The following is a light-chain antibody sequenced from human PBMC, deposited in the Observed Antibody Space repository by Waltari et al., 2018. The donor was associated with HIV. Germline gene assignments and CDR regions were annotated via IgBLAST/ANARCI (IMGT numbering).Light chain of an antibody. Sequence: QSALTQPPSASGSPGQSVTISCTGKTSDVGGYNYVSWYHHHPGKAPKLMIYEVFKRPSGVPDRFSGSKSGNTASLTVSGLQAEDEADYYCTSYAGRNTLVFGGGTKLTVL. CDR1: TSDVGGYNY. CDR3: TSYAGRNTLV. V-gene: IGLV2-8*01. CDR2: EVF. J-gene: IGLJ2*01.